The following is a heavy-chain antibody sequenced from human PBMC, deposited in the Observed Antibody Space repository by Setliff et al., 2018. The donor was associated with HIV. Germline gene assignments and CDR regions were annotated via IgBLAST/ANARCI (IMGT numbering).Heavy chain of an antibody. CDR2: MNPDSRNT. J-gene: IGHJ3*02. CDR1: GYTSSNYD. CDR3: AIRREVVVATTRRGLDI. V-gene: IGHV1-8*02. D-gene: IGHD2-15*01. Sequence: ASVKVSCKPSGYTSSNYDINWVRQAAGQGLEWMGWMNPDSRNTGYAQRFQGRLTMTRNTSISTAYMELNSLMSEDTAVYFCAIRREVVVATTRRGLDIWGQGTMVTVSS.